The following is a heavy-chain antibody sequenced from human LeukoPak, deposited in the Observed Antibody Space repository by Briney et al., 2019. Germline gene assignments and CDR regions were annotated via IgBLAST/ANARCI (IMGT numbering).Heavy chain of an antibody. V-gene: IGHV1-46*01. Sequence: ASVKVSCKAFGYIFTSYYMHWVRQAPGQGLEWMGIINPSGGSTSYAQKFQGRVTMTRDTSTSSVYMELSSLRSEDTAVYYCARGHNYYGMDVWGQGTTVTISS. J-gene: IGHJ6*02. CDR1: GYIFTSYY. CDR3: ARGHNYYGMDV. CDR2: INPSGGST.